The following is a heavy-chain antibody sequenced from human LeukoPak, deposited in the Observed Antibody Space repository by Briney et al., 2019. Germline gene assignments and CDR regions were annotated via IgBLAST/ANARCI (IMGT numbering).Heavy chain of an antibody. CDR2: INPSGGST. CDR3: ARTIVAGTSRFDY. D-gene: IGHD6-19*01. Sequence: SVKVSCKASGYTFTSYYMHWVRQAPGQGLEWMGIINPSGGSTSYAQKLQGRVTMTTDTSTSTAYMELRSLRSDDTAVYYCARTIVAGTSRFDYWGQGTLVTVSS. CDR1: GYTFTSYY. V-gene: IGHV1-46*01. J-gene: IGHJ4*02.